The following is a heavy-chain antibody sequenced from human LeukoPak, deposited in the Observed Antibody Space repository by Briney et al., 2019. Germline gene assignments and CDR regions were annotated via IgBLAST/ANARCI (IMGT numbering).Heavy chain of an antibody. V-gene: IGHV4-39*07. CDR2: ICYSGST. D-gene: IGHD6-13*01. CDR1: GGSISSSSYY. J-gene: IGHJ6*03. Sequence: SETLSLTCTVSGGSISSSSYYWGWIRQPPGKGLEWIGSICYSGSTYYNPSLKSRVTISVDTSKNQFSLKLSSVTAADTAVYYCARVADSSSWSYYYYYYMDVWGKGTTVTVSS. CDR3: ARVADSSSWSYYYYYYMDV.